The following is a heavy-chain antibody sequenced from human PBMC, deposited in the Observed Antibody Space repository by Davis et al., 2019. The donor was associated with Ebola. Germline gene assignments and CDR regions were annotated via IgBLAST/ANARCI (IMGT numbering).Heavy chain of an antibody. CDR3: STHGGYDYVWGTWDS. D-gene: IGHD3-16*01. CDR1: GGIFRNFA. Sequence: VKVSCKASGGIFRNFAISWVRQAPGQGLEGLGVIIPLFGTPNYAQKFRGRVTITADESTSTAYLELSSLRHEDTAIYYCSTHGGYDYVWGTWDSWGQGTLVTVSS. V-gene: IGHV1-69*13. J-gene: IGHJ4*02. CDR2: IIPLFGTP.